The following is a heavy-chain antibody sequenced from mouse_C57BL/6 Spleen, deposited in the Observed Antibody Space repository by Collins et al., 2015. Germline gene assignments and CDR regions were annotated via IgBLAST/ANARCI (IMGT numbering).Heavy chain of an antibody. J-gene: IGHJ4*01. CDR3: ARRADYHYYAMDY. V-gene: IGHV1-52*01. D-gene: IGHD2-4*01. CDR2: IDPSDSET. Sequence: VKQRPIQGLEWIGNIDPSDSETHYSQKFKDKATLTVDKSSSTAYMQLSSLTSEDSAVYYCARRADYHYYAMDYWGQGTSVTVSS.